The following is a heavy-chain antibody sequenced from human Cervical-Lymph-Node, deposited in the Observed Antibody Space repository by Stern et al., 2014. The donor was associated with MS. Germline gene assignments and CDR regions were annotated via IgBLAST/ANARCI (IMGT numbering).Heavy chain of an antibody. CDR2: INPGGGGT. D-gene: IGHD2-21*01. CDR1: GYVFTSCY. Sequence: VQLVQSGAEVKKPGASVKLSCKASGYVFTSCYIHWVRQAPGQGLEWVGVINPGGGGTTYAHAFQGRVTMTRDLSTSTVYMELSVLASDDTAVYYCARLLDSTTPQYYSGLDVWGQGTTVSVSS. CDR3: ARLLDSTTPQYYSGLDV. V-gene: IGHV1-46*01. J-gene: IGHJ6*02.